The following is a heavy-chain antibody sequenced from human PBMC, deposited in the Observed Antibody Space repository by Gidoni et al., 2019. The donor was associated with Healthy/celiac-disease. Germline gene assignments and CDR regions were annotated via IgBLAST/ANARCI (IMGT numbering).Heavy chain of an antibody. V-gene: IGHV3-48*02. CDR3: ARVGSGSYHIDY. D-gene: IGHD1-26*01. CDR1: GFIFSSTS. CDR2: ISSSSSTI. J-gene: IGHJ4*02. Sequence: EVQLVESGGGLVQPGGSLRLSCAVSGFIFSSTSMSWARQAPGKGLEWISYISSSSSTIHYADSVKGRFTISRDNAKNSLYLQMNSLRDEDTAVYYCARVGSGSYHIDYWGQGTLVTVSS.